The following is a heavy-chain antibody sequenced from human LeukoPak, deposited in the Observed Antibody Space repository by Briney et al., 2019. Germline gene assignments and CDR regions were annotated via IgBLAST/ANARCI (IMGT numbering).Heavy chain of an antibody. V-gene: IGHV1-2*06. D-gene: IGHD2-2*01. CDR1: GYTFTGYH. CDR3: ARDYCSSTSCLFDY. CDR2: INPNSGDT. Sequence: ASVKVSCKASGYTFTGYHMHWVRQAPGQGLEWMGRINPNSGDTNYAQKFQGRVTMTRDASISTAYMELSRLRSDDTAVYYCARDYCSSTSCLFDYWGQGTLVTVSS. J-gene: IGHJ4*02.